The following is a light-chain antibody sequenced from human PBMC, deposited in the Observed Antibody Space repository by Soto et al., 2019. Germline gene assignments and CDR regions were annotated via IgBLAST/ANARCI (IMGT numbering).Light chain of an antibody. CDR1: QSRSSSH. CDR3: QQYGTSPLS. CDR2: GAT. J-gene: IGKJ4*01. Sequence: EIVLTQSPGTLSLSPGERATLSCRASQSRSSSHIAWYQQKPGQPPRLLIYGATSRATGIPDRFSGSGSGTDFTLTISRLQPEAFAVYYCQQYGTSPLSFGGGTKVEIK. V-gene: IGKV3-20*01.